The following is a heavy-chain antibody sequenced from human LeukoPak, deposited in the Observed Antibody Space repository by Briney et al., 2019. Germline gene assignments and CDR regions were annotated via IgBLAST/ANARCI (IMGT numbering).Heavy chain of an antibody. V-gene: IGHV3-23*01. J-gene: IGHJ4*02. CDR2: ISGSGDST. CDR3: AKPDEGY. CDR1: GFTFSNYA. Sequence: GGSLRLSCAASGFTFSNYAMSWVRQAPGKGLEWVSGISGSGDSTNYADSVKGRFTISRDNAKNSLYLQMNSLRAEDTAVYYCAKPDEGYWGQGTLVTVSS.